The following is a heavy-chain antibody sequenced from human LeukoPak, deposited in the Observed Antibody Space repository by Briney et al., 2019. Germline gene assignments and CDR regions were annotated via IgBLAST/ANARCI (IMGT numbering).Heavy chain of an antibody. CDR1: GFTFSSYW. Sequence: GGSLRLSCAASGFTFSSYWMSWVRQAPGKGLEWVANIKQDGSEKYYVDSVKGRFTFSRDNAKNSLYLQMNSLRAEDTAVYYCARESYDSSGYDNWFDPWGQGTLVTVSS. J-gene: IGHJ5*02. V-gene: IGHV3-7*01. D-gene: IGHD3-22*01. CDR3: ARESYDSSGYDNWFDP. CDR2: IKQDGSEK.